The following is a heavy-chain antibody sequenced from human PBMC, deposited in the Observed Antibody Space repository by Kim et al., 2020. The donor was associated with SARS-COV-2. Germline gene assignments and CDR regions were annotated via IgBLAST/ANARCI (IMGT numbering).Heavy chain of an antibody. J-gene: IGHJ4*02. V-gene: IGHV3-21*01. CDR1: EFIFSRYS. Sequence: GGSLRLSCAASEFIFSRYSMNWVRQAPGKGLEWVSTISRNSDYIYYAESVEGRFTISRDNAKNSVYLQMNSLRVDDTAMYYCARDLSLGRPGGFDYWGQGAVDTVSS. CDR3: ARDLSLGRPGGFDY. CDR2: ISRNSDYI. D-gene: IGHD3-10*01.